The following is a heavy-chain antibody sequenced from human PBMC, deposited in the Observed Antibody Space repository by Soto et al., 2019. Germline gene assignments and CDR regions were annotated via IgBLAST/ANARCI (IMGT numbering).Heavy chain of an antibody. CDR1: GFTFDDYA. Sequence: EVQLVESGGGLVQPGRSLRLSCAASGFTFDDYAMHWVRQAPGKGLEWVSGISWNSGSIGYADSVKGRFTISRDNAKNSLYLQMNSLRAEDTALYYCAKAQGVAGTLPYWYFDLWGCGTLVTVSS. CDR2: ISWNSGSI. V-gene: IGHV3-9*01. D-gene: IGHD6-19*01. CDR3: AKAQGVAGTLPYWYFDL. J-gene: IGHJ2*01.